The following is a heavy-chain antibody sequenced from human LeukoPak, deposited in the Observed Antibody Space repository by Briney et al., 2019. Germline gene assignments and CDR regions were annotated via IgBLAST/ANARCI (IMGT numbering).Heavy chain of an antibody. Sequence: GASVKVSCKASGYTFTTYIMNWVRQAPGQGLEWMGWINTNTGNPTYAQGFTGRFVFSLDTSVSTAYLQISSLKAEDTAVYYCARGPERTRYYDSSGYQIDYWAREPWSPSPQ. J-gene: IGHJ4*02. CDR2: INTNTGNP. V-gene: IGHV7-4-1*02. CDR3: ARGPERTRYYDSSGYQIDY. CDR1: GYTFTTYI. D-gene: IGHD3-22*01.